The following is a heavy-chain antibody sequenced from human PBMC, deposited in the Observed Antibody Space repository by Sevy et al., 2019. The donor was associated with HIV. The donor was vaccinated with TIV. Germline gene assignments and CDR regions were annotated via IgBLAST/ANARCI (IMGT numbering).Heavy chain of an antibody. Sequence: GGSLRLSCAASGFTFSRNAMHWVRQAPGKGLEWVAFMPSDGSNKYYADSVKGRFIISRDNSKNTLFLQMNSLRTEDKAVYSCARDKGFWGYYYRVYYYYGMDVWGQGTTVTVSS. D-gene: IGHD3-3*01. CDR2: MPSDGSNK. CDR1: GFTFSRNA. V-gene: IGHV3-30*02. J-gene: IGHJ6*02. CDR3: ARDKGFWGYYYRVYYYYGMDV.